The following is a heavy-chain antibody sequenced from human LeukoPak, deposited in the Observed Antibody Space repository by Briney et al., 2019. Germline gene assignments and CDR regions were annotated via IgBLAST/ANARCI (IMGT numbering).Heavy chain of an antibody. CDR3: ASGRDPYYYYGMDV. CDR1: GFTFSSYA. Sequence: GGSLRLSCAASGFTFSSYAMHWVRQAPGKGLEWVAVISYDGSNKYCADSVKGRFTISRDNSKNTLYLQMNSLRAEDTAVYYCASGRDPYYYYGMDVWGQGTTVTVSS. CDR2: ISYDGSNK. J-gene: IGHJ6*02. V-gene: IGHV3-30*04.